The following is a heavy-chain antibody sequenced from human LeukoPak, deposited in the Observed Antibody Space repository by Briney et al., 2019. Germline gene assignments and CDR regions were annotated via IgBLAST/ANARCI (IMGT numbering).Heavy chain of an antibody. V-gene: IGHV3-74*01. CDR1: RFIFTNYW. Sequence: GGTLRLSCAASRFIFTNYWIHWVRQAPGKGLVWVSHVNNDGSATSYADSVKGRFTISRDSAKNTVYLHMNSLRVEDTAVYYCTSFFETNWGQGTLVTVSS. J-gene: IGHJ4*02. D-gene: IGHD2/OR15-2a*01. CDR3: TSFFETN. CDR2: VNNDGSAT.